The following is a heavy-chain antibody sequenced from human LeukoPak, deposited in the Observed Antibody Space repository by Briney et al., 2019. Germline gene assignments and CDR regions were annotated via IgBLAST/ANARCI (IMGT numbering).Heavy chain of an antibody. Sequence: PGGSLRFSCAASGLTFSTYFMHWFGKAPGKGLPWVSRINSDGSTTSLADSVKGRFTISRDNAKNTLYLQMDSLRAEDTAVYFCARGVHYGSDYWGQGTLVTVSS. J-gene: IGHJ4*02. CDR3: ARGVHYGSDY. D-gene: IGHD4-17*01. V-gene: IGHV3-74*01. CDR1: GLTFSTYF. CDR2: INSDGSTT.